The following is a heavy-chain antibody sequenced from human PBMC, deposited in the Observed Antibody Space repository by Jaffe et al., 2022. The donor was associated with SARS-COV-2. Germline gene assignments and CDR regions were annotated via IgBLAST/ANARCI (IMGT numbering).Heavy chain of an antibody. V-gene: IGHV4-34*01. CDR2: INHSGST. Sequence: QVQLQQWGAGLLKPSETLSLTCAVYGGSFSGYYWSWIRQPPGKGLEWIGEINHSGSTNYNPSLKSRVTISVDTSKNQFSLKLSSVTAADTAVYYCASLPRYYDFWSGYWTYYYYGMDVWGQGTTVTVSS. CDR1: GGSFSGYY. J-gene: IGHJ6*02. CDR3: ASLPRYYDFWSGYWTYYYYGMDV. D-gene: IGHD3-3*01.